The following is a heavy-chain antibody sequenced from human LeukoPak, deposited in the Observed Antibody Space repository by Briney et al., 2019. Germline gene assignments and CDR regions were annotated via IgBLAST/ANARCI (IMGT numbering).Heavy chain of an antibody. D-gene: IGHD1-26*01. CDR2: IYPGDSDT. Sequence: GESLKISCQGSGYTFTSYWIGWARQLPGKGLEWMGIIYPGDSDTRYSPSFQGQVSISADKSISTAYLQWSSLKASDTAMYYCARVGGSYYIDYWGQGALVTVSS. V-gene: IGHV5-51*01. CDR1: GYTFTSYW. J-gene: IGHJ4*02. CDR3: ARVGGSYYIDY.